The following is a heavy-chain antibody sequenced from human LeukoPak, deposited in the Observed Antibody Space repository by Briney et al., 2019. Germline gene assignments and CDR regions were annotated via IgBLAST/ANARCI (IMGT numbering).Heavy chain of an antibody. CDR3: AKSRLIYCTGGGCYGMDV. CDR1: GFTFSSYA. CDR2: ISGSGGNT. Sequence: GGSLRLSCAASGFTFSSYAMSWVRQAPGTGLEWVAGISGSGGNTYYADSVKGRFTISRDNSKNTLYLQMNNLRAEDTAIYYCAKSRLIYCTGGGCYGMDVWGQGTTVSVSS. D-gene: IGHD2-8*02. V-gene: IGHV3-23*01. J-gene: IGHJ6*02.